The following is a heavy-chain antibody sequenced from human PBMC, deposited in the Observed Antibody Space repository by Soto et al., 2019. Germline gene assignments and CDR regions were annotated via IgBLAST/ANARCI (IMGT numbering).Heavy chain of an antibody. V-gene: IGHV4-34*01. CDR2: INHSGST. Sequence: KPSETLSLTCTVSGGSISSYYWSWIRQPPGKGLEWIGEINHSGSTNYNPSLKSRVTISVDTSKNQFSLKLSSVTAADTAVYYCARGIGGYFVNWGQGTLVTVSS. CDR1: GGSISSYY. CDR3: ARGIGGYFVN. D-gene: IGHD3-22*01. J-gene: IGHJ4*02.